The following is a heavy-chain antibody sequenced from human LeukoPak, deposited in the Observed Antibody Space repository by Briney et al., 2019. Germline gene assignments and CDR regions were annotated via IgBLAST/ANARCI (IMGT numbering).Heavy chain of an antibody. J-gene: IGHJ4*02. CDR1: GGSFSGYY. D-gene: IGHD3-22*01. CDR3: ARDDYYDSSGYYYGGDY. Sequence: SETLSLTCAVYGGSFSGYYWSWIRQPPGKGLEWIGGINHSGSTNYNPSLKSRVTISVDTSKNQFSLKLSSVTAADTAVYYCARDDYYDSSGYYYGGDYWGQGTLVTVSS. CDR2: INHSGST. V-gene: IGHV4-34*01.